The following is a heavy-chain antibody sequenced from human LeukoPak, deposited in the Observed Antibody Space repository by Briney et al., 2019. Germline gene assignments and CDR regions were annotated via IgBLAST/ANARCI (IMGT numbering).Heavy chain of an antibody. D-gene: IGHD1-14*01. CDR3: ATGQGHGMDA. J-gene: IGHJ6*02. CDR1: GFTFSSYW. V-gene: IGHV3-74*01. Sequence: GGSLRLSCEASGFTFSSYWMHWVRQVPGKGLVWVSRINSDGSSTSYADSVKGRFTISRDNAKNTLYLQMNSLRAEDTAVYYCATGQGHGMDAWGQGTTVIVSS. CDR2: INSDGSST.